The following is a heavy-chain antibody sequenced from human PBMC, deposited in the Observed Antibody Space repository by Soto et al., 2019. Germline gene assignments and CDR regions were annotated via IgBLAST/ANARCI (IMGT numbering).Heavy chain of an antibody. J-gene: IGHJ4*02. CDR2: IYYRGST. D-gene: IGHD2-2*02. V-gene: IGHV4-59*08. CDR3: ARRYRSCFDY. CDR1: VGSISSYY. Sequence: QVQLQESGPGLVKPSETLSLTCTVSVGSISSYYWSWIRQPPGKGLEWIGYIYYRGSTNYNPSLKSRVTISVDTSKNQFPLKLSSVTAADTAVYYCARRYRSCFDYWGQGALVTVS.